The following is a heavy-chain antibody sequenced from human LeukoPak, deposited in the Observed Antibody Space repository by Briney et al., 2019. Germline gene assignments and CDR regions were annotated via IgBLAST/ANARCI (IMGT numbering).Heavy chain of an antibody. Sequence: GGSLRLSCAASGFTFSSYAMSWVRQAPGKGLEWVSAISGSGGSTYYADSVKGRFTISRDNSKNTLYLQMNGLRAEDTAVYYCAKSPRIAVAGTKVIFDYWGQGTLVTVSS. CDR3: AKSPRIAVAGTKVIFDY. J-gene: IGHJ4*02. CDR1: GFTFSSYA. V-gene: IGHV3-23*01. CDR2: ISGSGGST. D-gene: IGHD6-19*01.